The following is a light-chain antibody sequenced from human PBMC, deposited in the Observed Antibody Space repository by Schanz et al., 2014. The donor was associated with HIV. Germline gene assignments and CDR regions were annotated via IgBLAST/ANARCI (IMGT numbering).Light chain of an antibody. CDR1: QSVSSSY. Sequence: EIVLTQSPGTLSLSPGERATLSCRASQSVSSSYLAWYQQKPGQAPRLLIYGASSRATGIPARFSGSGSGTEFTLTISSLQSEDSAIYYCQQYDNWPPMYTFGQGTKLEI. CDR3: QQYDNWPPMYT. J-gene: IGKJ2*01. V-gene: IGKV3-15*01. CDR2: GAS.